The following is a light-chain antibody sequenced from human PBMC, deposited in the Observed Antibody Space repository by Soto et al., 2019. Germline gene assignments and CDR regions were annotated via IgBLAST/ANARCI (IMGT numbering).Light chain of an antibody. Sequence: EIVLTQSPGTLSLSPGERATLSCRASQSVSSSYLAWYQQKPGQAPRLLIYVASSRATGIPDRFSGSGSGTDFTLTISRLEPEDFAVYYCQQYGSSRTFGQGTKLEIK. V-gene: IGKV3-20*01. J-gene: IGKJ2*01. CDR3: QQYGSSRT. CDR1: QSVSSSY. CDR2: VAS.